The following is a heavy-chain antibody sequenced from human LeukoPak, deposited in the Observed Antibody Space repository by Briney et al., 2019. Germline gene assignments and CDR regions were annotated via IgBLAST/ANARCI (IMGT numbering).Heavy chain of an antibody. CDR3: ARGRREKRGKSGYYDSSVP. D-gene: IGHD3-22*01. CDR2: MNPNRGNS. J-gene: IGHJ5*02. V-gene: IGHV1-8*03. CDR1: GYTFTRYD. Sequence: ASVKVSCKASGYTFTRYDINWVRQATGQGLEWMGWMNPNRGNSGYEQKFQGGVTITRNTSRSTPYMELSSLRSEDTVVYCCARGRREKRGKSGYYDSSVPWGQGTLVTVSS.